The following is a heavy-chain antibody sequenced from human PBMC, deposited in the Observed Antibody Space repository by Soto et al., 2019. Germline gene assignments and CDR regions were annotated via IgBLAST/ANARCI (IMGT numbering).Heavy chain of an antibody. J-gene: IGHJ1*01. CDR3: ARSSAATGKEYFQH. Sequence: QVQLVQSGAEVKKPGSSVKVSCKASGGTFSSYTISWVRQAPGQGLEWMGRIIPILGIANYAQKFQGSVTITADKSTSTAYMELSSLRSEDTAVYYCARSSAATGKEYFQHWGQGTLVTVSS. CDR2: IIPILGIA. D-gene: IGHD2-15*01. CDR1: GGTFSSYT. V-gene: IGHV1-69*02.